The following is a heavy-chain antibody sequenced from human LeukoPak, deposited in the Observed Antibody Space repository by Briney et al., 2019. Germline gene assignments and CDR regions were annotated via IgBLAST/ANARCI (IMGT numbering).Heavy chain of an antibody. Sequence: GGSLRLSCAASGFTVSSNYMSWVRQAPGKGLEWVSVIYSDGSTYYADSVKGRFTISRDNSKNTLYLQMNSLRAEDTAVYYCARDTRLDSRIAAAGTGSFDFWGQGTLVTVSS. CDR1: GFTVSSNY. D-gene: IGHD6-13*01. CDR3: ARDTRLDSRIAAAGTGSFDF. V-gene: IGHV3-66*01. J-gene: IGHJ4*02. CDR2: IYSDGST.